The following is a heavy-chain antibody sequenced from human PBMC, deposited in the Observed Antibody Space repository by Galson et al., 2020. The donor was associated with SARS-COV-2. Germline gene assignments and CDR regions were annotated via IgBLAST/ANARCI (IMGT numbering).Heavy chain of an antibody. V-gene: IGHV1-2*02. Sequence: GESLKISCKASGYTFTGYYMHWVRQAPGQGLEWMGWINPNSGGTNYAQKFQGRVTMTRDTSISTAYMELSRLRSDDTAVYYCARAPTFYGARDPHYYYYYGMDVWGQGTTVTVSS. J-gene: IGHJ6*02. CDR1: GYTFTGYY. D-gene: IGHD4-17*01. CDR2: INPNSGGT. CDR3: ARAPTFYGARDPHYYYYYGMDV.